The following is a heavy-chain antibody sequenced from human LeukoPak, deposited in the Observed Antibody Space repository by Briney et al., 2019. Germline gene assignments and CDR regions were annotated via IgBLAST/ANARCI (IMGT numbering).Heavy chain of an antibody. V-gene: IGHV4-4*07. J-gene: IGHJ4*02. CDR3: ARRVRVPRFDY. Sequence: SETLSLTCTVSGGSFSTYYWSWIRQPAGKGLEWIGRIYTSGSTNYIPSLKSRVTISVDTSKNQFSLKLSSVTAADTAVYYCARRVRVPRFDYWGQGTLVTVSS. D-gene: IGHD3-10*01. CDR1: GGSFSTYY. CDR2: IYTSGST.